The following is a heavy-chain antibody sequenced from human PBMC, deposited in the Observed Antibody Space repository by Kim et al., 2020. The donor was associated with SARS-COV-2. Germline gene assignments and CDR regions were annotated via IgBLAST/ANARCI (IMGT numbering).Heavy chain of an antibody. V-gene: IGHV3-30*02. D-gene: IGHD6-13*01. Sequence: ESVKGRFTISRDNSKNTLSLQMDSLTPEDTAVYYCAKDNNGRAAGYYGMDVWGQGTTVIVS. J-gene: IGHJ6*02. CDR3: AKDNNGRAAGYYGMDV.